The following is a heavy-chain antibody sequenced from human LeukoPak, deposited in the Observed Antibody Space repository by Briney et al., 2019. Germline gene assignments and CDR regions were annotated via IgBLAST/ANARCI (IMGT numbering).Heavy chain of an antibody. CDR1: GFTFSSYA. J-gene: IGHJ4*02. CDR2: ISGSGGST. CDR3: AKDSSDYYYYDSSGYRTA. D-gene: IGHD3-22*01. Sequence: PGRSLRLSCAASGFTFSSYAMSWVRQAPGKGLEWVSAISGSGGSTYYADSVKGRFTISRDNSKNTLYLQMNSLRAEDTAVYYCAKDSSDYYYYDSSGYRTAWGQGTLVTVSS. V-gene: IGHV3-23*01.